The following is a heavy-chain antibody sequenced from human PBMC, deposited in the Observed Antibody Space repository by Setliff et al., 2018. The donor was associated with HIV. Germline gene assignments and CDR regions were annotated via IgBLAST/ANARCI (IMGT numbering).Heavy chain of an antibody. V-gene: IGHV1-69*04. D-gene: IGHD3-10*01. J-gene: IGHJ3*02. CDR3: ARAEFLGPESDFDI. Sequence: VKVSCKASGDIFNNNAINWVRQAPGQGLEWMGRIIPIFGMANYARKFQGRVTITADKSTSTAYLELSSLTYDDTAIYYCARAEFLGPESDFDIWGQGTMVTVSS. CDR1: GDIFNNNA. CDR2: IIPIFGMA.